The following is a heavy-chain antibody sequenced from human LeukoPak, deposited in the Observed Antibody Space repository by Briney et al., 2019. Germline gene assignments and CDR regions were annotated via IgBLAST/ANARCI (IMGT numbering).Heavy chain of an antibody. J-gene: IGHJ5*02. CDR2: ISCSGDTT. Sequence: GGSLRLSCAASGFTFSSYAMSWVRQAPGKGLEWVSSISCSGDTTYYADSVKGRFTISRDNSKNTLYLQMNSLRAEDTVVYYCVKDPMIVVVITFFDPWGQGTLVTVSS. D-gene: IGHD3-22*01. CDR1: GFTFSSYA. V-gene: IGHV3-23*01. CDR3: VKDPMIVVVITFFDP.